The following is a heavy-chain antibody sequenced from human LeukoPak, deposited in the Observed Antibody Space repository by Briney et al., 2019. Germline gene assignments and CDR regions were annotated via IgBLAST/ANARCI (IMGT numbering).Heavy chain of an antibody. CDR2: IYYTGST. CDR3: ASGAGLAAGWLIDY. CDR1: GGSISRDY. D-gene: IGHD6-13*01. V-gene: IGHV4-59*01. J-gene: IGHJ4*02. Sequence: SETLSLTCTVSGGSISRDYWSWIRQPPGKGLEWIGYIYYTGSTNYNPSLKSRVTISVDTSKNQFSLKLSSVTAADTAVYYCASGAGLAAGWLIDYWGQGTLVTVSS.